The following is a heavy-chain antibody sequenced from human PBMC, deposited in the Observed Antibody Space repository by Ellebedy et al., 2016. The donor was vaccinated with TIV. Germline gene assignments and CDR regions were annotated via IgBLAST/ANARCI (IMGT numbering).Heavy chain of an antibody. CDR1: GYTFTGYY. J-gene: IGHJ4*02. CDR2: ISAYNGNT. Sequence: ASVKVSCKASGYTFTGYYMHWVRQAPGQGLEWMGWISAYNGNTNYAQKLQGRVTMTTDTSTSTAYMELRSLRSDDTAVYYCARDLRIAAAGREDYWGQGTLVTVSS. V-gene: IGHV1-18*04. CDR3: ARDLRIAAAGREDY. D-gene: IGHD6-13*01.